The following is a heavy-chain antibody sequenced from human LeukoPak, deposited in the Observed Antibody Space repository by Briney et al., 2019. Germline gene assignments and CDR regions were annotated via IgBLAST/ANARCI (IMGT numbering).Heavy chain of an antibody. CDR2: ISSSGSTI. J-gene: IGHJ4*02. D-gene: IGHD2-2*01. CDR1: GFTFSDYY. V-gene: IGHV3-11*01. CDR3: ARIPPVPATEYYFDY. Sequence: GGSLRLSCAASGFTFSDYYMSWIRQAPGKGLEWVSYISSSGSTIYYADSVKGRFTISRDNAKNSLYLQMNSLRAEDTAVYYCARIPPVPATEYYFDYWGQGTLVIVSS.